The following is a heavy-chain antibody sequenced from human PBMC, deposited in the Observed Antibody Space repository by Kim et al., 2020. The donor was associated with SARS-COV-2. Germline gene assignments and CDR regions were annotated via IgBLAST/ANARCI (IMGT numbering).Heavy chain of an antibody. J-gene: IGHJ3*02. V-gene: IGHV3-9*01. D-gene: IGHD3-22*01. CDR3: AKDIQYDSSDYDAFDI. Sequence: SVKGRFTISRDNAKNSLYLQMNSLRAEDTALYYCAKDIQYDSSDYDAFDIWGQGTMVTVSS.